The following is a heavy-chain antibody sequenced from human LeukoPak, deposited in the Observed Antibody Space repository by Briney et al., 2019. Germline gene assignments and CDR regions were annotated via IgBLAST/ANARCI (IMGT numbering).Heavy chain of an antibody. Sequence: PSETLSLTCAVYGGSFSGYYWSWIRQPPGEGLEWIGEINHSGSTNYNPSLKSRVTISVDTSKNQFSLKLSSVTAADTAVYYCARGIDYDFWSGYYTGWFDPWGQGTLVTVSS. J-gene: IGHJ5*02. CDR1: GGSFSGYY. D-gene: IGHD3-3*01. CDR3: ARGIDYDFWSGYYTGWFDP. V-gene: IGHV4-34*01. CDR2: INHSGST.